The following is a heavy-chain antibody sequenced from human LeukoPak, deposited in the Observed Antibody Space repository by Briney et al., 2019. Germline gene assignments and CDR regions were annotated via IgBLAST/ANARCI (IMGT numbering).Heavy chain of an antibody. V-gene: IGHV4-34*01. D-gene: IGHD2-15*01. CDR2: INHSGST. Sequence: PSETLSLTCAVYGGSFSGYYWSWIRQPPGKGLEWIGEINHSGSTNYNPSLKSRVTISVDTSKNQFSLKLSSVTAADTAVYYCARGRSVLSIVVVVAAGLNYFDYWGQGTLVTVSS. CDR1: GGSFSGYY. CDR3: ARGRSVLSIVVVVAAGLNYFDY. J-gene: IGHJ4*02.